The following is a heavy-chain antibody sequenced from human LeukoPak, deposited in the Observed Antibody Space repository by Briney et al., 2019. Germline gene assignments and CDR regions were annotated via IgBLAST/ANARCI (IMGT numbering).Heavy chain of an antibody. CDR3: ARASPHYYGSGSYYLNPFDP. Sequence: ASVKVSCKVSGYTLTELSMHWVRQAPGKGLEWMGGFDPEDGETIYAQKFQGRVTMTEDTSTDTAYMELSSLRGEDTAVYSCARASPHYYGSGSYYLNPFDPWGQGTLVTVSS. CDR2: FDPEDGET. D-gene: IGHD3-10*01. J-gene: IGHJ5*02. V-gene: IGHV1-24*01. CDR1: GYTLTELS.